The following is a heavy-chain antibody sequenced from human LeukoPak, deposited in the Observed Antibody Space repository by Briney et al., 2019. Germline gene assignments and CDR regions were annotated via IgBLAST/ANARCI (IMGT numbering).Heavy chain of an antibody. Sequence: GGSLRLSCAASGFTFSTYAMSWVRQAPAKGLEWVSGISGSGSRTNYADSVKGRFTISRDSSKNTLYLQMNSLRAEDTAVYFCARSAYDSGWYMFAIDSWGQGTLVTVSS. J-gene: IGHJ4*02. CDR1: GFTFSTYA. CDR3: ARSAYDSGWYMFAIDS. V-gene: IGHV3-23*01. CDR2: ISGSGSRT. D-gene: IGHD6-19*01.